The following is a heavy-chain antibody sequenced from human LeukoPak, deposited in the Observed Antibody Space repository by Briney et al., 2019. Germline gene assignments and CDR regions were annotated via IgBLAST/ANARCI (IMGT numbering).Heavy chain of an antibody. D-gene: IGHD6-19*01. CDR3: ARHISVAYDAFDL. CDR2: VFYSGGT. CDR1: GGSTTGYF. J-gene: IGHJ3*01. Sequence: SETLSLTCTISGGSTTGYFWSWIRQPPGKGLEWIGYVFYSGGTLYNPSLDSRVTISVDTSKTQFSLELTSVTAADTAVYYCARHISVAYDAFDLWGRGTMVTVPS. V-gene: IGHV4-59*08.